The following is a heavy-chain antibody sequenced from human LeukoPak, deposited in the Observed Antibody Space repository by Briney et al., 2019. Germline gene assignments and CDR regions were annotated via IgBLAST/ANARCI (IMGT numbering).Heavy chain of an antibody. D-gene: IGHD3-10*01. Sequence: ASVKVSCKASGYTFTSYSISWVRQAPGQGLEWMGWISAYNGNTNYAQKLQGRVTMTTDTSTSTAYMELRSLRSDDTAVYYCARVIRGVVLFDYWGQGTLVTVSS. CDR3: ARVIRGVVLFDY. V-gene: IGHV1-18*01. CDR1: GYTFTSYS. CDR2: ISAYNGNT. J-gene: IGHJ4*02.